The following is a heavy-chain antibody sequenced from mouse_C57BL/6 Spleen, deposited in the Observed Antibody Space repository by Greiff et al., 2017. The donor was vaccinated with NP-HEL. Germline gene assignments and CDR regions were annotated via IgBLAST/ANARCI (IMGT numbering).Heavy chain of an antibody. V-gene: IGHV1-52*01. Sequence: QVQLQQPGAELVRPGSSVKLSCKASGYTFTSYWMHWVKQRPIQGLEWIGNIDPSDSETHYNQKFKDKATLTVDKSSSTAYMQLSSLTSEDSAVYYCARATTVVGTYYFDCWGQGTTLTVSS. CDR2: IDPSDSET. CDR1: GYTFTSYW. CDR3: ARATTVVGTYYFDC. J-gene: IGHJ2*01. D-gene: IGHD1-1*01.